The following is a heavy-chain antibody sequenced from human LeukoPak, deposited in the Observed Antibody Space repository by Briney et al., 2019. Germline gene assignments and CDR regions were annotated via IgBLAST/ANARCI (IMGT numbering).Heavy chain of an antibody. CDR1: GFTVSSNY. CDR2: IYSGGST. D-gene: IGHD3-22*01. Sequence: GGSLRLSCAASGFTVSSNYMSWVRQAPGKGLERVSVIYSGGSTYYADSVKGRFTISRDNSKNTLYLQMNSLRAGDTAVYYCAKGRYDSSGFNWAAWGQGTLVTVSS. V-gene: IGHV3-53*01. J-gene: IGHJ4*02. CDR3: AKGRYDSSGFNWAA.